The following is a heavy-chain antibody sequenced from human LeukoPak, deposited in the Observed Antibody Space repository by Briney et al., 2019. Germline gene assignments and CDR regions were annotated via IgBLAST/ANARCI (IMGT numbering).Heavy chain of an antibody. D-gene: IGHD6-19*01. CDR1: GFTFSSYS. CDR2: ISSSSSTI. CDR3: AKEPGIAVAGTMDV. J-gene: IGHJ6*04. V-gene: IGHV3-48*01. Sequence: GGSLRLSCAASGFTFSSYSMNWVRQAPGKGLEWVSYISSSSSTIYYADSVKGRFTISRDNSKNTLYLQMNSLRAEDTAVYYCAKEPGIAVAGTMDVWGKGTTVTVSS.